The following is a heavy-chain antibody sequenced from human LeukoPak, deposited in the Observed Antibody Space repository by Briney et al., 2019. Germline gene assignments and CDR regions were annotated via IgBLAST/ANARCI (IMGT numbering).Heavy chain of an antibody. CDR1: GGSISSYY. CDR2: IYYSGST. D-gene: IGHD6-19*01. V-gene: IGHV4-59*12. CDR3: ARGWVGQWLATEKTRRRDFDY. J-gene: IGHJ4*02. Sequence: SETLSLTCTVSGGSISSYYWSWIRQPPGKGLEWIGYIYYSGSTNYNPSLKSRVTISVDTSKNQFSLKLSSVTAADTAVYYCARGWVGQWLATEKTRRRDFDYWGQGTLVTVSS.